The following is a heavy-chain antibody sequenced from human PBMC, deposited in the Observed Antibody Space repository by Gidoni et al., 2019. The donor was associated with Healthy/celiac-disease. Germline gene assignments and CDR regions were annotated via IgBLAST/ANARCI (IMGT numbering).Heavy chain of an antibody. CDR1: GGSISSYY. J-gene: IGHJ2*01. D-gene: IGHD1-1*01. CDR3: ARDISAPRSRLTGNDWYFDL. Sequence: QVQLQESGPGLVKPPETLSLTCTVSGGSISSYYWSWIRQPAGKGLEWIGRIYTSGSTNYNPSLKSRVTMSVDTSKNQFSLKLSSVTAADTAVYYCARDISAPRSRLTGNDWYFDLWGRGTLVTVSS. V-gene: IGHV4-4*07. CDR2: IYTSGST.